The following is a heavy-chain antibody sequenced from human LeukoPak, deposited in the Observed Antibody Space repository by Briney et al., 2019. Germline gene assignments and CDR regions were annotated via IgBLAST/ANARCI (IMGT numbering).Heavy chain of an antibody. CDR1: GFTFSDYY. CDR2: ISSSGSTI. V-gene: IGHV3-11*01. D-gene: IGHD5-24*01. Sequence: NPGGSLRLSCAASGFTFSDYYMSWIRQAPGKGLEWVSYISSSGSTIYYADSVKGRFTISRDNAKNSLYLQMNSLRAEDTAVYYCARDTSRDGYNLDCWGQGTLVTVSS. CDR3: ARDTSRDGYNLDC. J-gene: IGHJ4*02.